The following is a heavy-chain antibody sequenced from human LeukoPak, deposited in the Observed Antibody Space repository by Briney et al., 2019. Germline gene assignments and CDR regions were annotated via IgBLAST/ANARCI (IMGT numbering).Heavy chain of an antibody. V-gene: IGHV4-34*01. CDR3: ARHGYYGGNSNFDY. J-gene: IGHJ4*02. CDR1: GGSFSGCY. CDR2: INHSGST. D-gene: IGHD4-23*01. Sequence: PSETLSLTCAVYGGSFSGCYWSWIRQPPGKGLEWIGEINHSGSTNYNPSLKSRVTISVDTSKNQFSLKLSSVTAADTAVYYCARHGYYGGNSNFDYWGQGTLVTVSS.